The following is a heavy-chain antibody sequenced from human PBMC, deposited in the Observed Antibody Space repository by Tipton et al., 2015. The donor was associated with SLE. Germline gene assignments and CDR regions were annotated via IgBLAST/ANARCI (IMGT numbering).Heavy chain of an antibody. CDR2: IYYSGRT. CDR1: GGSISSGAYL. Sequence: TLSLTFIVSGGSISSGAYLWSWIRQHPGKGLEWIGYIYYSGRTYYNPSLKSRVTVSVDTSKNQFSLKLTSVTAADTAVYYCARADGATGLDYWGQGTLVTVSS. D-gene: IGHD5-12*01. V-gene: IGHV4-31*03. CDR3: ARADGATGLDY. J-gene: IGHJ4*02.